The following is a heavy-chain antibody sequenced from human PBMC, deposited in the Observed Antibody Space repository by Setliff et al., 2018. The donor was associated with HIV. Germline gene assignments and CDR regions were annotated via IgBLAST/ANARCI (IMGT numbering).Heavy chain of an antibody. V-gene: IGHV3-21*01. CDR2: ISIGSGAAI. J-gene: IGHJ6*02. CDR3: ARDYLYYNMYNGSPVYGMDV. Sequence: GGSLRLSCAASGFTFRNYNFNWVRQAPGRGLEWVSSISIGSGAAIYYEESVQGRFTVSRDNSKNSLYLQMNSLRVEDTAVYYCARDYLYYNMYNGSPVYGMDVWGQGTTVTVSS. CDR1: GFTFRNYN. D-gene: IGHD3-10*01.